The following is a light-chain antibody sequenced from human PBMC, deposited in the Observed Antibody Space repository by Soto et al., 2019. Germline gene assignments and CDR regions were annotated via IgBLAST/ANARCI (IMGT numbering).Light chain of an antibody. Sequence: DIPMTQSPSPLSASVGDRATLTCLASQSISSWLAWYQQKPGKAPKLLIYKASTLKSGVPSRFSGSGSGTEFTLTISSLQPDDFATYYCQHYNSYSEAFGQGTKVDI. CDR2: KAS. CDR3: QHYNSYSEA. J-gene: IGKJ1*01. V-gene: IGKV1-5*03. CDR1: QSISSW.